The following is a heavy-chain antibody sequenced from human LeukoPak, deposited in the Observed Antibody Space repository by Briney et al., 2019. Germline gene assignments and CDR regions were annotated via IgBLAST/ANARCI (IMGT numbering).Heavy chain of an antibody. Sequence: KSSETLSLTCAVYGGSFSGYYWSWIRQPPGKGLEWIGEINHSGSTNYNPSLKSRVTISVDTSKNQFSLKLSSVTAADTAVYYCARDQFWGQGTMVTVSS. V-gene: IGHV4-34*01. CDR1: GGSFSGYY. J-gene: IGHJ3*01. CDR3: ARDQF. CDR2: INHSGST.